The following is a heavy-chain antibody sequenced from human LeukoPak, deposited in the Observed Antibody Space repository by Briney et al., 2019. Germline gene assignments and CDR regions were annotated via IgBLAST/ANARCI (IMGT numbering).Heavy chain of an antibody. CDR2: IKSDGSST. CDR1: GFTFSSYW. V-gene: IGHV3-74*01. D-gene: IGHD3-10*01. J-gene: IGHJ4*02. CDR3: ASQMVRGVG. Sequence: HPGRSLRLSCAASGFTFSSYWMHWVRQAPGKGLVWVSRIKSDGSSTSYADSVKGRFTISRDNAKNTLYLQMNSLRAEDTAVYYCASQMVRGVGWGQGTLVTVSS.